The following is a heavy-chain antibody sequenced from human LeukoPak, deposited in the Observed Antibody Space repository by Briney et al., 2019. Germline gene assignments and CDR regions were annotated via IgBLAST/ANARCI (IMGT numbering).Heavy chain of an antibody. CDR2: LYSDGNT. Sequence: PGGSLRLSCAASGFTVITNDMTWVRQAPGKGHNCVSDLYSDGNTKYADSVQGRFTISRDNSKNTLYLEMNSLSPDDTAVYYCARGVEPLAANTLAYWGQGTLVTVSS. V-gene: IGHV3-53*01. CDR1: GFTVITND. J-gene: IGHJ4*02. CDR3: ARGVEPLAANTLAY. D-gene: IGHD1-14*01.